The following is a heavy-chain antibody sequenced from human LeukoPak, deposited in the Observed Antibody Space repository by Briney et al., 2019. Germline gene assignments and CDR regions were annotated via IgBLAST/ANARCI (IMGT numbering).Heavy chain of an antibody. V-gene: IGHV4-34*01. D-gene: IGHD1/OR15-1a*01. CDR2: INHSGST. CDR3: ARHPRKGLKQPFDY. Sequence: SETLSLTCAVYGGSFSGYYWSRIRQPPGKGLEWIGEINHSGSTNYNPSLKSRVTISVDTSKNQFSLKLSSVTAADTAVYYCARHPRKGLKQPFDYWGQGTLVTVSS. CDR1: GGSFSGYY. J-gene: IGHJ4*02.